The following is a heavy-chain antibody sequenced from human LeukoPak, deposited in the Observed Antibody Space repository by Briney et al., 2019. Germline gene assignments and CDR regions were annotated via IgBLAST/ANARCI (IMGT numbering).Heavy chain of an antibody. J-gene: IGHJ6*03. CDR1: GFPFSSYG. V-gene: IGHV3-30*02. D-gene: IGHD2-8*02. CDR3: AKITGGGYYYYYMDV. Sequence: GGSLRLSCAASGFPFSSYGMHWVRQAPGKGLEWVAFIRNDGGNKYYADSVKGRFTISRDNSKNTLYLQMNSLRPDDTAVYYCAKITGGGYYYYYMDVWGKGTTVTVSS. CDR2: IRNDGGNK.